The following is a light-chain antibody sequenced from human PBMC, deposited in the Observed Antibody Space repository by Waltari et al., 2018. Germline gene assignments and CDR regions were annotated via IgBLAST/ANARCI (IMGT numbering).Light chain of an antibody. Sequence: DVVMTQSPLSLPITPGQPASMTCRSSQSLLHSNGNTYLSWFLQKPGQPPRRLIYKVSNRDSGVPDRFSGSGSGTDFTLKISRVEAEDVGIYYCMQALQTPFTFGPGTKLDIK. CDR2: KVS. V-gene: IGKV2-30*02. CDR3: MQALQTPFT. J-gene: IGKJ3*01. CDR1: QSLLHSNGNTY.